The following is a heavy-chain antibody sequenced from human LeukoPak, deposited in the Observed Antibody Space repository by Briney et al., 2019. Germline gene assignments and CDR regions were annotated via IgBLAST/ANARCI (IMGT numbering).Heavy chain of an antibody. CDR3: ARGSYSSSWYPYFDY. CDR1: GYSISSGYF. CDR2: IYHSGST. V-gene: IGHV4-38-2*02. J-gene: IGHJ4*02. Sequence: PSETLSLTCTVSGYSISSGYFWGWIRQPPGKGLEWIGTIYHSGSTYYNASLESRVTISVDKSKKQFSLKLTSVTAADMAVYYCARGSYSSSWYPYFDYWGQGTLVTVSS. D-gene: IGHD6-13*01.